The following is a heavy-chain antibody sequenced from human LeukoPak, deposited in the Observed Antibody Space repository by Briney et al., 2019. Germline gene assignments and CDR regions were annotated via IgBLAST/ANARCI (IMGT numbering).Heavy chain of an antibody. V-gene: IGHV3-23*01. CDR3: AKDLDSSSWYGPNWFDP. CDR2: ISGSGGST. D-gene: IGHD6-13*01. J-gene: IGHJ5*02. CDR1: GFTFSSYA. Sequence: PGGSLRLSCAASGFTFSSYAMSWVRQAPGKGLEWVSAISGSGGSTYYADSVKGRFTISRDNSKSTRYMQMNSLRAEDTAVYYCAKDLDSSSWYGPNWFDPWGQGTLVTVSS.